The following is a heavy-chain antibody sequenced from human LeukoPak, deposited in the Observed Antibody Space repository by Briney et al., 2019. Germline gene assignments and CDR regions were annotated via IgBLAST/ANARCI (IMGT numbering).Heavy chain of an antibody. J-gene: IGHJ4*02. Sequence: GGSLILSCAASGFTFSSNWMHWVRQAPGKGLVWVSRINSDGSSRSYAESVKGRFTISRDNAKNSLYLQMNSLRAEDTAVYYCARERVVRFDYWGQGTLVTVSS. CDR3: ARERVVRFDY. D-gene: IGHD3-16*02. CDR2: INSDGSSR. V-gene: IGHV3-74*01. CDR1: GFTFSSNW.